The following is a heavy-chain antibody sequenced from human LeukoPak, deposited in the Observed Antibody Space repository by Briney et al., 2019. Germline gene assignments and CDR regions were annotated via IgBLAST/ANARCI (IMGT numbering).Heavy chain of an antibody. CDR1: GSTFSNYG. D-gene: IGHD5-18*01. CDR2: IWHDASNR. J-gene: IGHJ4*02. V-gene: IGHV3-33*01. CDR3: ARELAPDTRMGYFDY. Sequence: PGGSLRLSCAASGSTFSNYGMHWVRQAPGKGLEWGAVIWHDASNRYHADSVKGRFTISRDNSKNTLYLQMDSLRAEDSAVYYCARELAPDTRMGYFDYRGQGTLVTVSS.